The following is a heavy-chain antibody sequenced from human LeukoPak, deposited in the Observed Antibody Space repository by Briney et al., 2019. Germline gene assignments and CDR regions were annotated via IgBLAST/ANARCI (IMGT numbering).Heavy chain of an antibody. CDR2: IYYSGST. Sequence: SETLSLTCTVSGGSISSYYWSWIRQPPGKGLEWIGYIYYSGSTNYNPSLKSRVTISVDTSKNQFSLKLSPVTAADTAVYYCARLISLANYYDSSGYYRDAFDIWGQGTMVTVSS. D-gene: IGHD3-22*01. CDR3: ARLISLANYYDSSGYYRDAFDI. V-gene: IGHV4-59*08. CDR1: GGSISSYY. J-gene: IGHJ3*02.